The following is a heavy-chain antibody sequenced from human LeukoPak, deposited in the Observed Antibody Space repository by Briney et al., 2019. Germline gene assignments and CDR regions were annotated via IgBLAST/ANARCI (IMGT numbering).Heavy chain of an antibody. V-gene: IGHV4-39*01. CDR1: GASISSSNYY. J-gene: IGHJ4*02. CDR2: IYSSGNT. D-gene: IGHD5-12*01. CDR3: AKSNGYGLIDY. Sequence: SETLSLTCAVSGASISSSNYYWGWVRQSPGKGLEWIGNIYSSGNTYYNASLKSRFTMYIETSKNEFSLKLSSVTAADTAMYYCAKSNGYGLIDYWGQGTLVTVSS.